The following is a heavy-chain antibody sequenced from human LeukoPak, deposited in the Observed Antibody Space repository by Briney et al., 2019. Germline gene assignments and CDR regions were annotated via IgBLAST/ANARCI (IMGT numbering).Heavy chain of an antibody. CDR2: IIPILGIA. V-gene: IGHV1-69*04. Sequence: SVKVSCKASGYTFTGYYMHWVRQAPGQGLEWMGRIIPILGIANYAQKFQGRVTITADKSTSTAYMELSSLRSEDTAVYYCARGETTVTTPFDYWGQGTLVTVSS. CDR3: ARGETTVTTPFDY. D-gene: IGHD4-17*01. CDR1: GYTFTGYY. J-gene: IGHJ4*02.